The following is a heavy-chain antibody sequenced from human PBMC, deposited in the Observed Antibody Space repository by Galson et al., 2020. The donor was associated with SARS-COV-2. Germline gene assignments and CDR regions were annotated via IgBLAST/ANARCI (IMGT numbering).Heavy chain of an antibody. CDR1: GFTFSSYW. CDR2: INSDGSST. J-gene: IGHJ5*02. CDR3: ARDPVEMATTYNWFDP. D-gene: IGHD5-12*01. Sequence: GESLKISCAASGFTFSSYWMHWVRQAPGKGLVWVSRINSDGSSTSYADSVKGRFTISRDNAKNTLYLQMNSLRAEDTAVYYCARDPVEMATTYNWFDPWGQGTLVTVSS. V-gene: IGHV3-74*01.